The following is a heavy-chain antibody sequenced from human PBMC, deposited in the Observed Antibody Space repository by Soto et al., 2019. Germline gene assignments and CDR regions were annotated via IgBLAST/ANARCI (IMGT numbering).Heavy chain of an antibody. V-gene: IGHV3-23*01. CDR1: GFTFSNYA. J-gene: IGHJ4*02. Sequence: EVQLLESGGGLVQPGGSLSLSCAASGFTFSNYAMTWVRQTPGKGLEWVSSIRGSGGTTDYAHSVKDRFTISRDNSENTLYLQMSSLRAEDTAVYYCSKGSYSGTSGALDSWGRGTLVTVSS. D-gene: IGHD1-26*01. CDR3: SKGSYSGTSGALDS. CDR2: IRGSGGTT.